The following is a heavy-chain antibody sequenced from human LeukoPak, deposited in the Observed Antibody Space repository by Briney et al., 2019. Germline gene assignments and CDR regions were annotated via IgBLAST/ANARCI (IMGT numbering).Heavy chain of an antibody. CDR2: IYSGGST. J-gene: IGHJ5*02. V-gene: IGHV3-53*01. CDR3: ARHDWFDP. CDR1: GFIASSDY. Sequence: PGGSLRLSCAVSGFIASSDYMSWVRQAPGKGLEWVSTIYSGGSTYYADSVKGRFTISRDNSKNTLYLQMNSLRAEDTAVYYCARHDWFDPWGRGTLVTVSS.